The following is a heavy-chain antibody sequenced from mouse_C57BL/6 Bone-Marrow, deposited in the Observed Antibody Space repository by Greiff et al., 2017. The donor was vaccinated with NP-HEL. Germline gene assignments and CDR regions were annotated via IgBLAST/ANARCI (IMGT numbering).Heavy chain of an antibody. D-gene: IGHD1-1*01. CDR1: GYSITSGYY. CDR3: ARGGDGSRNYYAMDY. V-gene: IGHV3-6*01. CDR2: ISYDGSN. J-gene: IGHJ4*01. Sequence: EVHLVESGPGLVKPSQSLSLTCSVTGYSITSGYYWNWIRQFPGNKLEWMGYISYDGSNNYNPSLKNRISITRDTSKNQFFLKLNSVTTEDTATYYCARGGDGSRNYYAMDYWGQGTSVTVSS.